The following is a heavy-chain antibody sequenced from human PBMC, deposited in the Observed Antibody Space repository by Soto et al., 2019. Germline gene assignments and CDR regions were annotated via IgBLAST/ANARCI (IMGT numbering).Heavy chain of an antibody. D-gene: IGHD6-6*01. Sequence: GSLRLSCAASGLTFSSYAMHWVRQAPGKGLEWVAVISYDGSNKYYADSVKGRFTISRDNSKNTLYLQMNSLRAEDMAVYYCARDTGIAARNLDYWGQGTLVTVSS. V-gene: IGHV3-30-3*01. CDR3: ARDTGIAARNLDY. CDR2: ISYDGSNK. J-gene: IGHJ4*02. CDR1: GLTFSSYA.